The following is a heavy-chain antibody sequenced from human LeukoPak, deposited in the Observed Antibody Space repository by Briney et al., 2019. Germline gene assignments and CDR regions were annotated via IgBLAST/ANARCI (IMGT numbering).Heavy chain of an antibody. D-gene: IGHD4-23*01. J-gene: IGHJ3*01. Sequence: GESLKISCKASGYTYTKHWITWVRQMPGKGLEWMGSIDPSDSYTIYSPSFQGHVTISSDKPIGIAYLQWSSLKASDTVMYYCARIRDGGNSHDASDVWGQGTLVTVSS. V-gene: IGHV5-10-1*01. CDR1: GYTYTKHW. CDR2: IDPSDSYT. CDR3: ARIRDGGNSHDASDV.